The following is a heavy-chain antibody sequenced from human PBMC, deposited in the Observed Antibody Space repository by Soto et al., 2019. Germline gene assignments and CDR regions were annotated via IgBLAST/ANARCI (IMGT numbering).Heavy chain of an antibody. V-gene: IGHV4-34*01. CDR2: VNHRGSA. CDR1: GGPLSGVY. CDR3: ARDAFCGSGTCRVGHWFDP. D-gene: IGHD2-21*01. J-gene: IGHJ5*02. Sequence: SETLSLTCAVAGGPLSGVYCSWIRQPPGKGLEWIGGVNHRGSANYNPSLESRVTMSVDMSKNQFSLTLTSVTAADSAVYYCARDAFCGSGTCRVGHWFDPWGQGTLVTVSA.